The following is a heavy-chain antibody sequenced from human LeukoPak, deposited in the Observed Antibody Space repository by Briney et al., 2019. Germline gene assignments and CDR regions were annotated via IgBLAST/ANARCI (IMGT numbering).Heavy chain of an antibody. Sequence: PGGSLRLSCAASGFTFSSYAMHWVRQAPGKGLEWVAVISYDGSNKYYADSVKGRFTISRDNSKNTLYLQMNSLRAEDTAVYYCAKEHFPYCSSTSCYGWFDPWGQGTLVTVSS. CDR2: ISYDGSNK. D-gene: IGHD2-2*01. CDR1: GFTFSSYA. J-gene: IGHJ5*02. CDR3: AKEHFPYCSSTSCYGWFDP. V-gene: IGHV3-30*04.